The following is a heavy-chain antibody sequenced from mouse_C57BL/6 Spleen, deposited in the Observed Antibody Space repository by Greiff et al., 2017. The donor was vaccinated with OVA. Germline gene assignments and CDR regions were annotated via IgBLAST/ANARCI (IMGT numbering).Heavy chain of an antibody. Sequence: QVQLQQSGPELVKPGASVKISCKASGYAFSSSWMNWVKQRPGKGLEWIGRIYPGDGDTNYNGKFKGKATLTADKSSSTAYMQLSSLTSEDSAVYFCARNGVNGIPCAYWGQGTLVTVSA. D-gene: IGHD1-1*01. CDR3: ARNGVNGIPCAY. J-gene: IGHJ3*01. V-gene: IGHV1-82*01. CDR2: IYPGDGDT. CDR1: GYAFSSSW.